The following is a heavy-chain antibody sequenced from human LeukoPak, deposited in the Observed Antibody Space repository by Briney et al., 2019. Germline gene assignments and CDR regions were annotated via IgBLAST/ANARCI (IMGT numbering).Heavy chain of an antibody. D-gene: IGHD6-19*01. V-gene: IGHV3-21*01. CDR2: ISSSSSYI. CDR1: GFTFSSYS. J-gene: IGHJ4*02. CDR3: AKDWGQWLVYLDY. Sequence: PGGSLRLSCAASGFTFSSYSMNWVRQAPGKGLEWVSSISSSSSYIYYADSVKGRFTISRDNSKNTLYLQMNSLRAEDTAVYYCAKDWGQWLVYLDYWGQGTLVTVSS.